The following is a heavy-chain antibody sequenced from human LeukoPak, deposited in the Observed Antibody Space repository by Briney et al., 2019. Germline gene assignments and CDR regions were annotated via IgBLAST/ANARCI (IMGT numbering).Heavy chain of an antibody. CDR3: TRASAGLSYLDL. CDR2: INTDGSSR. D-gene: IGHD3/OR15-3a*01. V-gene: IGHV3-74*01. CDR1: GFNFSTSW. Sequence: GSLRLSCAASGFNFSTSWMNWVRQAPGKGLVCVSRINTDGSSRSYADSVKGRFTISRDNAKNTLYLQMNSLRAEDTAIYYCTRASAGLSYLDLWGRGTLVTVSS. J-gene: IGHJ2*01.